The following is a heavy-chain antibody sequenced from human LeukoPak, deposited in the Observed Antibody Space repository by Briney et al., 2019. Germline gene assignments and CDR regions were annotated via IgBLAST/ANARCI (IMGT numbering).Heavy chain of an antibody. CDR1: GGSISSYY. Sequence: SETLSLTCTVSGGSISSYYWGWIRQPPGKGLEWIGSIYYSGSTYYNPSLKSRVTISVDTSKNQFSLKLSSVTAADTAVYYCARDSSSWFTFDYWGQGTLVAVSS. D-gene: IGHD6-13*01. J-gene: IGHJ4*02. CDR3: ARDSSSWFTFDY. CDR2: IYYSGST. V-gene: IGHV4-39*07.